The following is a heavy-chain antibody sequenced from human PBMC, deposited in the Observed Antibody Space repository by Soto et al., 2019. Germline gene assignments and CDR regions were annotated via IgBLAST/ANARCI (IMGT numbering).Heavy chain of an antibody. D-gene: IGHD4-17*01. V-gene: IGHV3-11*01. J-gene: IGHJ4*02. Sequence: QVQLVESGGGFVRPGGSLRLSCAASGFTFSDYYMSWIRQAPGKGLGWVSYISHSGSTRYYADSVKGRFTLSRDNAKNSLFLQMNSLRAEDTAVYFCARVYGDYVVDYWGQGTLVTVSS. CDR1: GFTFSDYY. CDR3: ARVYGDYVVDY. CDR2: ISHSGSTR.